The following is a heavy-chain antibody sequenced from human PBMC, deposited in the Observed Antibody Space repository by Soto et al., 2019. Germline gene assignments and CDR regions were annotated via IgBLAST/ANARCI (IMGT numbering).Heavy chain of an antibody. V-gene: IGHV4-61*01. D-gene: IGHD3-9*01. Sequence: SETLSLTCTVSGGSVSSGSYYWSWIRQPPGKGLEWIGYIYYSGSTNYNPSLKSRATISVDTSKNQLSLKLSSVTAADTAVYYCARAYYDILTGSDAFDIWGQGTMVTVSS. J-gene: IGHJ3*02. CDR3: ARAYYDILTGSDAFDI. CDR1: GGSVSSGSYY. CDR2: IYYSGST.